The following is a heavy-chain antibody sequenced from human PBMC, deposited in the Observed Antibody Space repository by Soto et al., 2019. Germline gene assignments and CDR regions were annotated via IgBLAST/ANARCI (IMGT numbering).Heavy chain of an antibody. D-gene: IGHD2-15*01. CDR2: ISAYNGNT. Sequence: AAVKRSCKAGGYTITSYGSSLVRRAPGQGLEWMGWISAYNGNTNYAQKLQGRVTMTTDTSTSTAYMELSSLRSDDTAVYYCARDRNIVVVVAATRYRQYYYYCMDLWAQGTT. V-gene: IGHV1-18*01. CDR1: GYTITSYG. J-gene: IGHJ6*02. CDR3: ARDRNIVVVVAATRYRQYYYYCMDL.